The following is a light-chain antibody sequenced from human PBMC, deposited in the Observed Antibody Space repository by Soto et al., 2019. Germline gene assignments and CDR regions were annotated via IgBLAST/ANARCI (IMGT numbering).Light chain of an antibody. Sequence: DIQMTQSPSTLSASVGDRVTITCRASQSISSWLAWYQQKPGKAPKLLIYDASSLETGVPSRFSGSGSGTEFTLTISSLQPDDFATYYCQQYNSCSPCTFGPGTKVEIK. J-gene: IGKJ1*01. V-gene: IGKV1-5*01. CDR1: QSISSW. CDR3: QQYNSCSPCT. CDR2: DAS.